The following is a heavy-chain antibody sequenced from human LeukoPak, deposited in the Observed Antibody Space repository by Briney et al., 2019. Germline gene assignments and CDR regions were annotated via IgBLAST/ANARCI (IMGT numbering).Heavy chain of an antibody. V-gene: IGHV4-34*01. J-gene: IGHJ6*03. Sequence: SETLSLTCAVYGGSFSGYYWSWIRQPPGKGLEWIGEINHSGSTNYNPSLKSRVTTSVDTSKNHFSLKLNSVTAADTAVYYGAGLRVHGDYGSFRYYYYYYMDVWGKGTTVTVSS. CDR3: AGLRVHGDYGSFRYYYYYYMDV. CDR2: INHSGST. CDR1: GGSFSGYY. D-gene: IGHD4-17*01.